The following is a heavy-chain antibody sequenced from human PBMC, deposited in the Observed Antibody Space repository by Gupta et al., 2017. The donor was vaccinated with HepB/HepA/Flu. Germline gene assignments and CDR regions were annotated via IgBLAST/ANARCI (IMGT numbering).Heavy chain of an antibody. D-gene: IGHD2-2*02. CDR3: ARDSAYIVVVPAAIRGGFDY. CDR2: IWYDGSNK. J-gene: IGHJ4*02. Sequence: QVQLVESGGGVVQPGRSLRLSCAASGFTFSSYGMHWVRQAPGQGLEWVAVIWYDGSNKYYADSVKGRFTISRDNSKNTLYLQMNSLRAEDTAVYYCARDSAYIVVVPAAIRGGFDYWGQGTLVTVSS. V-gene: IGHV3-33*01. CDR1: GFTFSSYG.